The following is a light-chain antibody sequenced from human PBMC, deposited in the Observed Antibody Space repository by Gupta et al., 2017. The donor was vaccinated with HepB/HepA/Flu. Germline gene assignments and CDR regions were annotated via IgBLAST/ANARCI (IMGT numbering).Light chain of an antibody. Sequence: DIQMTQSPSSLSASVGDRFTITCRASQSISSYLNWYQQKPGKAPKLLIYAASSLQSGVPSRFSGSGSGTDFTLTISRLQPEDFATYYCQQSDSTQWTFGQGTKVEIK. CDR3: QQSDSTQWT. J-gene: IGKJ1*01. CDR1: QSISSY. V-gene: IGKV1-39*01. CDR2: AAS.